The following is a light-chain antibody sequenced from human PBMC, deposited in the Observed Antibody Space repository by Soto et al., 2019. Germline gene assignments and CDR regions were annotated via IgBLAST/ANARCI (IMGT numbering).Light chain of an antibody. J-gene: IGKJ1*01. V-gene: IGKV1-5*01. Sequence: IQMTQSPSTLSASVGDGVTITCRASQRISTWLAWYQQKPGKAPKLLIYDASSLESGVPSRFSGSGSGTEFTLTISSLQPDDFATYYCQQYNSYPWTFGQGTKVDIK. CDR3: QQYNSYPWT. CDR1: QRISTW. CDR2: DAS.